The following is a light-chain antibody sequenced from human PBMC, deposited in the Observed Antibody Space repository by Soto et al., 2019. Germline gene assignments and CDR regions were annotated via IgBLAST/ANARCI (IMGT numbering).Light chain of an antibody. CDR2: DIF. Sequence: EKLLTHSPGALALSPGERATLSCRASQIVISNHLAWYQQKPGQAPRLVIYDIFTRATGVPTRISGSGSGTEFTLTISGMQSEDFAVYYCQQYNSWPLTFGGGTKVDIK. V-gene: IGKV3D-15*01. J-gene: IGKJ4*01. CDR1: QIVISN. CDR3: QQYNSWPLT.